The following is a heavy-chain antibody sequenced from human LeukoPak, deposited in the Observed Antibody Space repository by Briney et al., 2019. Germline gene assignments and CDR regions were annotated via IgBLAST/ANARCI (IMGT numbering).Heavy chain of an antibody. CDR1: GFTFSSYW. V-gene: IGHV3-7*01. CDR2: IKQEGSEK. J-gene: IGHJ6*03. Sequence: GGSLRLSCAASGFTFSSYWMSWVRQAPGKGLEWVANIKQEGSEKYYVDSVKGRFTISRDNAKNSLYLQMNSLRAEDTAVYYCAREGTNYDFWSGYSYYYYMDVWGKGTTVTVSS. CDR3: AREGTNYDFWSGYSYYYYMDV. D-gene: IGHD3-3*01.